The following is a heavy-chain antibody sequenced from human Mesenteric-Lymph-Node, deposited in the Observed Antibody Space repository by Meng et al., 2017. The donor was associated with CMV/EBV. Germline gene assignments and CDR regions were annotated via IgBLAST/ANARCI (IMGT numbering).Heavy chain of an antibody. CDR1: GFTFDDYT. CDR2: ISWDGRSA. D-gene: IGHD1-26*01. J-gene: IGHJ3*01. CDR3: ARGGGSYKVS. V-gene: IGHV3-43*01. Sequence: GESLKISCAASGFTFDDYTMHWVRQTPGKGLEWVSLISWDGRSAYYADSVKGRLTISRDNSKKSLYLQMNSLRAEDTAVYYCARGGGSYKVSWGQGTMVTVSS.